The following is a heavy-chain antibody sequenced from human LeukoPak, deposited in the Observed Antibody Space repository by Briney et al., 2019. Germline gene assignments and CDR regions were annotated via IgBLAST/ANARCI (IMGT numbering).Heavy chain of an antibody. D-gene: IGHD7-27*01. Sequence: NPGRSLRLSCAASGFTFDDYAMYWVRQAPGKGLEWVSSISSSSSYIFYADSVKGRFTVSRDNAKNSLYLHLNSLRAEDTAVYYCARDLTIWGSAKRGYYFDYWGQGILVTVSS. CDR1: GFTFDDYA. J-gene: IGHJ4*02. CDR2: ISSSSSYI. V-gene: IGHV3-21*01. CDR3: ARDLTIWGSAKRGYYFDY.